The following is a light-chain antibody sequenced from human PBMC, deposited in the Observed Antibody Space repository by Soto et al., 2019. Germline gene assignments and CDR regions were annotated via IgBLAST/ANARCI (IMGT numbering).Light chain of an antibody. J-gene: IGKJ4*01. CDR1: QSVTNSY. Sequence: EIVLTQSPGTLSLSPGERVAVSCRPSQSVTNSYVAWYQQKPGQAPRLLIYDAATRATGIPDRFSGSGSGTDFSLTISRLEPEDLAVYFCQQYGSSPLTFGGGTKVDIK. CDR2: DAA. V-gene: IGKV3-20*01. CDR3: QQYGSSPLT.